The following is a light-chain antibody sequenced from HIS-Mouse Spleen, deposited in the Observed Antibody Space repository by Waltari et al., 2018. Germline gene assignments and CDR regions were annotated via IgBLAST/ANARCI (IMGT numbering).Light chain of an antibody. CDR2: DVS. J-gene: IGLJ1*01. Sequence: QSALTQPRSVSGSPGQSVPLPCPGTSSDVGGYNYVPWYQQPPGKAPKLMIYDVSKRPSGVPDRFSGSKSGNTASLTISGLQAEDEADYYCCSYAGSYTGVFGTGTKVTVL. CDR3: CSYAGSYTGV. CDR1: SSDVGGYNY. V-gene: IGLV2-11*01.